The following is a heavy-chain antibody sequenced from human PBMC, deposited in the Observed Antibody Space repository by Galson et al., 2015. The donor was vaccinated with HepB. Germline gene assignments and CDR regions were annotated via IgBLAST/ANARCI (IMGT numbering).Heavy chain of an antibody. CDR3: AKGTRRERYYYYGMDV. CDR2: ISYVGTNI. V-gene: IGHV3-30*18. J-gene: IGHJ6*02. Sequence: SLRLSCAASSGFPFRSYGLHWVRQAPGKALEWVAVISYVGTNIFYADSVKGRFTISRDNSKNTLYLQMNSLRREDTAVYYCAKGTRRERYYYYGMDVWGQGTTVTVSS. D-gene: IGHD1-7*01. CDR1: GFPFRSYG.